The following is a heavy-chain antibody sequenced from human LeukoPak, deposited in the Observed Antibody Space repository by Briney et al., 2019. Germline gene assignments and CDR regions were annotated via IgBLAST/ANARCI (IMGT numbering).Heavy chain of an antibody. CDR1: GGSISSSSYY. Sequence: SETLSLTCTVSGGSISSSSYYWSWIRQPAGKGLEWIGRIYTSGSTNYNPSLKSRVTMSVDTSKNQFSLKLSSVTAADTAVYYCARDAVYGGKDYWGQGTLVTVSS. J-gene: IGHJ4*02. V-gene: IGHV4-61*02. CDR3: ARDAVYGGKDY. CDR2: IYTSGST. D-gene: IGHD4-23*01.